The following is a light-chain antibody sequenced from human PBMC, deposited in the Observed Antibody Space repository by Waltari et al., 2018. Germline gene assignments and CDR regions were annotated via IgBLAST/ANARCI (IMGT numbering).Light chain of an antibody. J-gene: IGLJ1*01. CDR1: SRDVGGYNY. CDR2: EVS. CDR3: ISYTGSNTYV. Sequence: QSALTQPLSASGSPGQSVTISCTGTSRDVGGYNYVSWYQQHPGKAPKLMIYEVSKRPSGVPDRFSGSKSGNTASLTVSGLQAEDEADYYCISYTGSNTYVFGAGTKITVL. V-gene: IGLV2-8*01.